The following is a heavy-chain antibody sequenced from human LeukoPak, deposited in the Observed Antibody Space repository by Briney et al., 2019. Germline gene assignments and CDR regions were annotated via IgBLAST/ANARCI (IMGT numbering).Heavy chain of an antibody. D-gene: IGHD6-6*01. CDR1: GFTLSNYA. CDR3: AKAIHSSSSGVVDY. CDR2: IRYDGSNK. J-gene: IGHJ4*02. V-gene: IGHV3-30*02. Sequence: PGGSLRLSCAASGFTLSNYAMHWVRQAPGKGLEWVTFIRYDGSNKYYAESVKGRFTISRDNSKNTPYLQMSSLRAEDTAVYYCAKAIHSSSSGVVDYWGQGTLVTVSS.